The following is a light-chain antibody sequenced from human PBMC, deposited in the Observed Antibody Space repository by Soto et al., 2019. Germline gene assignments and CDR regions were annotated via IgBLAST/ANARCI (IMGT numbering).Light chain of an antibody. CDR1: QSVLYSSNNKNY. V-gene: IGKV4-1*01. Sequence: DIVMTQSPDSLAVSLGERATINCKSSQSVLYSSNNKNYLAWYQQKPGQPPKLLIYWASTRESGVPDRFSGSGSGTDFTLTISSLQAEDVAVYYCQQYYSTPQTFGKGPRWKSN. CDR2: WAS. CDR3: QQYYSTPQT. J-gene: IGKJ1*01.